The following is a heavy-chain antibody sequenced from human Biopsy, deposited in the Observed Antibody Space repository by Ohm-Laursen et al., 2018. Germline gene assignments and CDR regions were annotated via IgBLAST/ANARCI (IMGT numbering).Heavy chain of an antibody. CDR3: ARATNSTGWPYYYFYGMDV. D-gene: IGHD2/OR15-2a*01. Sequence: SETLSLTCAVSGGSINIDLNYWSWIRQTPGKGLEWIGYIYYSGSTNYNPSLKSRVTISVDTSKNQFSLRLNSVTAADTAVYYCARATNSTGWPYYYFYGMDVWGQGTTVTVSS. CDR2: IYYSGST. V-gene: IGHV4-61*01. J-gene: IGHJ6*02. CDR1: GGSINIDLNY.